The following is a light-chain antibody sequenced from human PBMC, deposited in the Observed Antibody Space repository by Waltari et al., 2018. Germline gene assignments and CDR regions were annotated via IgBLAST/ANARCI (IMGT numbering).Light chain of an antibody. CDR2: EVT. J-gene: IGLJ2*01. CDR1: NIGSKS. V-gene: IGLV2-23*02. CDR3: CSYAGSTTSVL. Sequence: LTQPPSVSVAPGQTARITCGGNNIGSKSVHWYQQKPGKAPKLMIYEVTKRPSGVSDRFSGSKSGNTASLTISGLQAEDGADYYCCSYAGSTTSVLFGGGTKLTVL.